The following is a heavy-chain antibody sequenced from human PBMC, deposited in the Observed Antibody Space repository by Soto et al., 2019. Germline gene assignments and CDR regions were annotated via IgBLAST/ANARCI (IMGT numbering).Heavy chain of an antibody. D-gene: IGHD3-22*01. V-gene: IGHV1-18*01. Sequence: GASVKDSCKASGYTFTIYGISWVRQAPRQGLEWMGWISAYNGNTNYAQKLQGRVTMTTDTSTSTAYMELRSLRSDDTAVYYCAGDFMGDLVVDPFDYWGQGTLVTVSS. CDR1: GYTFTIYG. J-gene: IGHJ4*02. CDR2: ISAYNGNT. CDR3: AGDFMGDLVVDPFDY.